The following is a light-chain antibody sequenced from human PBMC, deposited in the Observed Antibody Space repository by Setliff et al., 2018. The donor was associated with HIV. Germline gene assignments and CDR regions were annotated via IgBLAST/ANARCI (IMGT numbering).Light chain of an antibody. CDR3: SSYTGRSTFV. V-gene: IGLV2-14*01. CDR2: DVS. Sequence: QSVLTQPASVSGSPGQSITISCTRISSDVGNYNYVSWYQEHPGKAPKLMIYDVSKRPSGVSNRFSGSKSGNTASLTISGLQAEDEADYHCSSYTGRSTFVFGTGTKGTVL. J-gene: IGLJ1*01. CDR1: SSDVGNYNY.